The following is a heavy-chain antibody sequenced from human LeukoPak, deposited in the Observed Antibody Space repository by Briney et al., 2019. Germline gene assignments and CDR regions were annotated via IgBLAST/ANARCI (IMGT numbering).Heavy chain of an antibody. D-gene: IGHD3-9*01. J-gene: IGHJ4*02. CDR3: ARRTNYDILTGYSARGYYFDY. V-gene: IGHV1-18*01. CDR1: GYSYTRLG. Sequence: ASVKVSCKASGYSYTRLGVAWVRQAPGQGLEWMGWISAYNDDTRYAQKFQGRVTVTSDPATNTAYMELRSLRFDDTAVYYCARRTNYDILTGYSARGYYFDYWGQGTLVTVSA. CDR2: ISAYNDDT.